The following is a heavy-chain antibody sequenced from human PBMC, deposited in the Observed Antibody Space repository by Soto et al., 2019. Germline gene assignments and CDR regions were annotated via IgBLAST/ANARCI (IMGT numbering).Heavy chain of an antibody. CDR2: IYSGGST. CDR1: GFTVSSNY. CDR3: ARETYCGGDCPNWFDP. V-gene: IGHV3-53*04. D-gene: IGHD2-21*02. J-gene: IGHJ5*02. Sequence: EVQLVESGGGLVQPGGSLRLSCAASGFTVSSNYMSWVRQAPGKGLEWVSVIYSGGSTYYADSVKGRFTISRHNSKTTLYLQMNSLRAKDTAVYYCARETYCGGDCPNWFDPWGQGTLVTVSS.